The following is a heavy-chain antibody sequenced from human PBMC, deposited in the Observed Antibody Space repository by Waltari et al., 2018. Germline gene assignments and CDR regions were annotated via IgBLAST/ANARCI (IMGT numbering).Heavy chain of an antibody. D-gene: IGHD1-26*01. CDR2: IDHTGTT. CDR3: ARGGSGSYMGSFDI. J-gene: IGHJ3*02. CDR1: GYSISNGYY. V-gene: IGHV4-38-2*01. Sequence: QVQLQESGPGLVKPSETLSLTCAVSGYSISNGYYWSWIRQPPGKGLEWIGGIDHTGTTYDNASLKSRVTISVDTSKNQFSLTLSFVTAADTALYFCARGGSGSYMGSFDIWGQGPMVTVSS.